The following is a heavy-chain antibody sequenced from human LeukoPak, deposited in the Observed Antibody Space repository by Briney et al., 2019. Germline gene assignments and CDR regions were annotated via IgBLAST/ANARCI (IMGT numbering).Heavy chain of an antibody. Sequence: ASVKVSCKASGYTFTGYYMHWVRQAPGQGLEWMGWINPNSGGTNYAQKFQGRVTMTRDTSISTAYMELSRLRSDDTAVYYCARGGIASIAAAGNFDYWGQGTLVTVSS. D-gene: IGHD6-13*01. CDR1: GYTFTGYY. V-gene: IGHV1-2*02. CDR2: INPNSGGT. J-gene: IGHJ4*02. CDR3: ARGGIASIAAAGNFDY.